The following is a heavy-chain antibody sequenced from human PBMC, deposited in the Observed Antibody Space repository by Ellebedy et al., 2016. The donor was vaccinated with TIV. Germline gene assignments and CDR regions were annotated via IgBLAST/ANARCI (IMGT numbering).Heavy chain of an antibody. Sequence: SETLSLXCAVYGGSFSGYYWSWIRQPPGKGLEWIGEINHSGSTNYNPSLKSRVTISVDTSKNQFSLKLSSVTAADTAVYYCARGGCGGDCYDDYWGQGTLVTVSS. CDR1: GGSFSGYY. J-gene: IGHJ4*02. V-gene: IGHV4-34*01. CDR3: ARGGCGGDCYDDY. CDR2: INHSGST. D-gene: IGHD2-21*02.